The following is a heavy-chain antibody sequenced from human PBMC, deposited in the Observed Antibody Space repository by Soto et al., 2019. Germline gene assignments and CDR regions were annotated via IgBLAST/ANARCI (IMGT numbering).Heavy chain of an antibody. V-gene: IGHV4-59*01. CDR1: GGSIISYY. CDR3: ARVERGTAYCGGDCYLYYYYYYMDV. Sequence: SETLSLTCTVSGGSIISYYWSWILQPPWKGLEWIGYIYYSGSTNYNPSLKSRVTISVDTSKNQFSLKLSSVTAADTAVYYCARVERGTAYCGGDCYLYYYYYYMDVWGKGTTVTVSS. D-gene: IGHD2-21*01. J-gene: IGHJ6*03. CDR2: IYYSGST.